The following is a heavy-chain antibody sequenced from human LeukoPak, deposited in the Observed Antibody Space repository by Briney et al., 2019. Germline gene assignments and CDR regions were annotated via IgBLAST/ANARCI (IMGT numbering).Heavy chain of an antibody. D-gene: IGHD3-9*01. CDR2: IWYDGTNK. CDR3: AKIDLSIYDILAGYYRAGHFDY. J-gene: IGHJ4*02. V-gene: IGHV3-33*06. Sequence: AGGSLRLSCAASGFTFSSYGMHWVRQAPGKGLEWVAVIWYDGTNKYYADPVKGRFSISRDNSKNTLYLQMNSLRAEDTAVYYCAKIDLSIYDILAGYYRAGHFDYWGQGTLVTVSS. CDR1: GFTFSSYG.